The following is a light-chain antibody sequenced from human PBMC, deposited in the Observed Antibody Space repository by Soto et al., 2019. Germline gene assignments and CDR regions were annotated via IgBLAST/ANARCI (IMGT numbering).Light chain of an antibody. CDR2: AAS. CDR3: QQSYSAPYT. Sequence: DIQMTQSPSSLSASVGDRVTITCRASQSICNYLNWYQQKPGKAPKLLIYAASSLQSGVPSRFSGSGSGTDFTLTFSSLQPEDFATYYCQQSYSAPYTFGQGTKLEIK. CDR1: QSICNY. J-gene: IGKJ2*01. V-gene: IGKV1-39*01.